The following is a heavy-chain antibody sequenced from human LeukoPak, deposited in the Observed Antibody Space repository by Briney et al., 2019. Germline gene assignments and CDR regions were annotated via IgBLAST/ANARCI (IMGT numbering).Heavy chain of an antibody. CDR3: ARHILTGYSVFDY. CDR2: SYYSGST. J-gene: IGHJ4*02. CDR1: GGSISSYY. V-gene: IGHV4-59*01. Sequence: SETLSLTCTVSGGSISSYYWSWIRQPPGKGLEWIGCSYYSGSTNYNPSLKSRVTISVDTSKNQFSLKLSSVTAADTAVYYCARHILTGYSVFDYWGQGTLVTVSS. D-gene: IGHD3-9*01.